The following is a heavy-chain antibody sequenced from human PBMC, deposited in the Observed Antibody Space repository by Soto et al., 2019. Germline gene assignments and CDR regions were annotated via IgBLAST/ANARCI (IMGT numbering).Heavy chain of an antibody. J-gene: IGHJ3*02. V-gene: IGHV1-18*01. CDR1: GYTFTSYG. CDR3: ARGPDLVATIKERPDAFDI. Sequence: GASLKVSCKASGYTFTSYGISWVRQAPGQGLEWMGWISAYNGNTNYAQKLQGRVTMTTDTSTSTAYMELRSLRSDDTAVYYCARGPDLVATIKERPDAFDIWGQGTMVTVS. D-gene: IGHD5-12*01. CDR2: ISAYNGNT.